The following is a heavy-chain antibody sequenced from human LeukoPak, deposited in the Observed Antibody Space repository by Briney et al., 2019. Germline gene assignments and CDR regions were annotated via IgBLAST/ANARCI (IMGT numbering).Heavy chain of an antibody. CDR1: GFTFSSYA. CDR2: ISGSGGST. Sequence: PGGSLRLSCEASGFTFSSYAMSWVRQAPGKGLEWVSAISGSGGSTYYADSVKGRFTISRDNSKNTLYLQMNSLRAEDTAVYYCAKGACSSTSCHVDYWGQGTLVTVSS. D-gene: IGHD2-2*01. CDR3: AKGACSSTSCHVDY. J-gene: IGHJ4*02. V-gene: IGHV3-23*01.